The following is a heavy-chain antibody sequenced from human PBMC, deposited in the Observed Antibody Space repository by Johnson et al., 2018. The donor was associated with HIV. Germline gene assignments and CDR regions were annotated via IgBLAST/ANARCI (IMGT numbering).Heavy chain of an antibody. CDR2: ISYDGSYK. V-gene: IGHV3-30*18. CDR1: GFTFSSYW. Sequence: QVQLVESGGGLVQPGGSLRLSCAASGFTFSSYWLHWVRQAPGTGLGWVAFISYDGSYKYYADSVKVRFTISRDNSKNTLYLQMNSLRAEDTAVYYCANLNDYGDYWGPDAFDIWGLGTMVTVSS. CDR3: ANLNDYGDYWGPDAFDI. J-gene: IGHJ3*02. D-gene: IGHD4-17*01.